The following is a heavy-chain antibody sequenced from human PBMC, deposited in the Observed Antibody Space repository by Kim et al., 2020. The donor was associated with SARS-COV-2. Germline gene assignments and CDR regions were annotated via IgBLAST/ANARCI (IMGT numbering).Heavy chain of an antibody. Sequence: GGSLRLSCAASGFTFDDYAMHWVRQAPGKGLEWVSGISWNSGSIGYADSVKGRFTISRDNAKNSLYLQMNSLRAEDTALYYCAKMMPKRVVITTPAFDIWGQGTMVTVSS. CDR3: AKMMPKRVVITTPAFDI. J-gene: IGHJ3*02. D-gene: IGHD3-22*01. V-gene: IGHV3-9*01. CDR1: GFTFDDYA. CDR2: ISWNSGSI.